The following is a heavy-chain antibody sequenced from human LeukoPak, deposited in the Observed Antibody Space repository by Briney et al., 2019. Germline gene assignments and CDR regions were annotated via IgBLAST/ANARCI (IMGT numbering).Heavy chain of an antibody. CDR1: GFTFSSYA. CDR2: ISGRGTYP. CDR3: VKDTYSGTHNPQFDY. J-gene: IGHJ4*02. Sequence: PGGSLRLSCAASGFTFSSYAMSWVRQAPGKGLEWVSAISGRGTYPYYADSVEGRFTISRDNSNNMLYLQMNSLRAEDTAIYYCVKDTYSGTHNPQFDYWGQGTLVTVSS. D-gene: IGHD3-10*01. V-gene: IGHV3-23*01.